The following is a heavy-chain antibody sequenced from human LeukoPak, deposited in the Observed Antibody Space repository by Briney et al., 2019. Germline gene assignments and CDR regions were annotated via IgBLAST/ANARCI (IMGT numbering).Heavy chain of an antibody. D-gene: IGHD3-3*01. CDR2: ISSGSTYI. CDR3: ARLKTSYNFWNVFDY. V-gene: IGHV3-21*01. Sequence: GGSLRLSCAASGFTFSSYSMNWVRQAPGKGLEWVSSISSGSTYIFYADSVRGRFTISRDNSNNTLFLQMNSLRAEDTAVYYCARLKTSYNFWNVFDYWGQGTLVTVSS. J-gene: IGHJ4*02. CDR1: GFTFSSYS.